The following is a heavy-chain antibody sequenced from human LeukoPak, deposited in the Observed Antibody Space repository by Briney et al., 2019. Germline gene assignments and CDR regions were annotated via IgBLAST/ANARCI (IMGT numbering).Heavy chain of an antibody. J-gene: IGHJ2*01. CDR3: ARITSLTSAPRGRGYFDI. D-gene: IGHD2-15*01. Sequence: SETLSLTCSVSGGSISNYYWSWIRQAPGKGLEWIGYIYYSGSTNYNPSLRSRVSMSIDTSRNQFSVSLSSVTAADTAIYFCARITSLTSAPRGRGYFDIWGRGTLLTVSS. CDR1: GGSISNYY. V-gene: IGHV4-59*01. CDR2: IYYSGST.